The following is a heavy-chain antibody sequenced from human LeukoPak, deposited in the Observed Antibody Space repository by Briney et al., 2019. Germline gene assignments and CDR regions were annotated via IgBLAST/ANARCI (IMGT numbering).Heavy chain of an antibody. CDR3: AREVYDSSGYGEFFDY. CDR1: GFTFNRNW. J-gene: IGHJ4*02. V-gene: IGHV3-7*01. CDR2: IRQDGNEK. D-gene: IGHD3-22*01. Sequence: GGSLRLSCAASGFTFNRNWMHWVRQAPGKGLEWVANIRQDGNEKYYVDSVKGRFTISRDNAENSLYLQMSSLRVEDTAVYYCAREVYDSSGYGEFFDYWGQGTLVTVSS.